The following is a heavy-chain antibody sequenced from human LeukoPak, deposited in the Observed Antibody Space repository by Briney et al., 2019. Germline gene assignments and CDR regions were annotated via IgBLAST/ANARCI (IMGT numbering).Heavy chain of an antibody. CDR1: GFTFSSYG. CDR3: AKGSDNYYDSSGYYEIDY. D-gene: IGHD3-22*01. V-gene: IGHV3-30*18. Sequence: PGGSPRLSCAASGFTFSSYGMHWVRQAPGKGLEWVAVISYDGSNKYYADSVKGRFTISRDNSKNTLYLQMNSLRAEDTAVYYCAKGSDNYYDSSGYYEIDYWGQGTLVTVSS. CDR2: ISYDGSNK. J-gene: IGHJ4*02.